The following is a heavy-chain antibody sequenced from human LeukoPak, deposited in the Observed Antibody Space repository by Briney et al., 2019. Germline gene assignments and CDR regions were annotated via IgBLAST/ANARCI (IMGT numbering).Heavy chain of an antibody. CDR3: ARGSVVVTDFDY. Sequence: GGSLRLSCAASGFTFSTYSMKWVRQAPGKGLEWVSVIYTGGSTYYADSVKGRFTISRDNSKNTLYLQMNSLTAEDTAVYFCARGSVVVTDFDYWGQGTLVTVSS. J-gene: IGHJ4*02. V-gene: IGHV3-53*01. CDR2: IYTGGST. D-gene: IGHD3-22*01. CDR1: GFTFSTYS.